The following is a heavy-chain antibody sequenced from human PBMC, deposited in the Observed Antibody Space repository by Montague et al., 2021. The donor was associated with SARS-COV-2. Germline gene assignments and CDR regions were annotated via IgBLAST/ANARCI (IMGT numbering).Heavy chain of an antibody. V-gene: IGHV2-70*01. CDR3: ARIPVSGTAMDQYYYYYGMDV. CDR1: GFSLSTSGMC. D-gene: IGHD5-18*01. CDR2: IDWDDDK. J-gene: IGHJ6*02. Sequence: PALVKPTQTFTLTCTFSGFSLSTSGMCVSWIRQPPGKALEWLALIDWDDDKYYSTSLKTRLTISKDTSKNQVVLTMTNMDPVDTPTYYCARIPVSGTAMDQYYYYYGMDVWGQGTTVTVPS.